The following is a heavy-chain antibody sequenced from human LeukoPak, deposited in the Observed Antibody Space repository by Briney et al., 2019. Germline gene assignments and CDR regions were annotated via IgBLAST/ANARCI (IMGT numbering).Heavy chain of an antibody. Sequence: ASVKVSCKASGYTFTGYYMHWVRQAPGQGLEWMGWINPNSGGTNYAQKFQGRVTMTRDTSISTAYMELSRLRSDDTAVYYCAREGVSGAYSGFLYYFDYWGQGTLVTVSS. CDR2: INPNSGGT. V-gene: IGHV1-2*02. D-gene: IGHD2/OR15-2a*01. J-gene: IGHJ4*02. CDR3: AREGVSGAYSGFLYYFDY. CDR1: GYTFTGYY.